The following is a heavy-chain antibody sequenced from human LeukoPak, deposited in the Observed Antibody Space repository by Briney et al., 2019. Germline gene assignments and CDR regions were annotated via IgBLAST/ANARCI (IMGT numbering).Heavy chain of an antibody. CDR3: ARDSLGSSGWYDY. CDR1: GYTFTGYY. J-gene: IGHJ4*02. V-gene: IGHV1-2*02. D-gene: IGHD6-19*01. CDR2: INPNSGGT. Sequence: ASVKVSCKASGYTFTGYYMHWVRQAPGQGLKWMGWINPNSGGTNYAQKFQGRVTMTRDTSISTAYMELSRLRSDDAAVYYCARDSLGSSGWYDYWGQGTLVTVSS.